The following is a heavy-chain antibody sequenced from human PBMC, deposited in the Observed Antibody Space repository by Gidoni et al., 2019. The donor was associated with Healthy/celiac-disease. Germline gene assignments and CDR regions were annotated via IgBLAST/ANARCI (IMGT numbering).Heavy chain of an antibody. V-gene: IGHV4-59*01. CDR2: IYSSGST. J-gene: IGHJ6*02. D-gene: IGHD1-20*01. CDR1: GVSISSYY. CDR3: ARVSEGYYYYYGMDV. Sequence: QVKLQESGPGLVKPSETLSLTCTVTGVSISSYYWSWIRQPPGKGLEWIGYIYSSGSTNYNPSLKRRVTISVYTSKNQFSLKLSSGTAADTAVYYCARVSEGYYYYYGMDVWGQGTTVTVSS.